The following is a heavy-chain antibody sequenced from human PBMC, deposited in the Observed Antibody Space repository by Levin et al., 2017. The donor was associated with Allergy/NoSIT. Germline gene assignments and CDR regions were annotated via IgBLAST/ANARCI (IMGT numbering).Heavy chain of an antibody. CDR3: ARVGDCSTTTTCKGDWFDP. V-gene: IGHV3-11*01. CDR1: GFAFNDYY. Sequence: GGSLRLSCAASGFAFNDYYMSWIRQAPGKGLEWVSYIGRSGGDIYYADSVKGRFTVSRDNAKNSLYLQMNSLRSEDTAVYYCARVGDCSTTTTCKGDWFDPWGQGTLVTVSS. J-gene: IGHJ5*02. CDR2: IGRSGGDI. D-gene: IGHD2-2*01.